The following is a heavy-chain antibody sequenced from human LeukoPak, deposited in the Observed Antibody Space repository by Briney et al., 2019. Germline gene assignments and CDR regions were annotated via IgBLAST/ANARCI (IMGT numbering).Heavy chain of an antibody. CDR3: ARDWAEIGEPITGTTGGY. V-gene: IGHV3-21*04. D-gene: IGHD1-7*01. J-gene: IGHJ4*02. CDR1: GFTFSSYS. Sequence: PGGSLRLSCAASGFTFSSYSMNWVRQAPGKGLEWVSSISSSSSYIYYADSVKGRFTISRDNAKNSLYLQMNSLRSEDTAVYYCARDWAEIGEPITGTTGGYWGQGTLVTVSS. CDR2: ISSSSSYI.